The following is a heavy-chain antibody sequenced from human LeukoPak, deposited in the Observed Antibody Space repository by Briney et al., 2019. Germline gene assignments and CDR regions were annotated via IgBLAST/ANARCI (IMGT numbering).Heavy chain of an antibody. D-gene: IGHD3-22*01. CDR3: ARSLRRYYYDSSGYYGNFDY. Sequence: GGSLRLSCAASGFTFSSYEMNWVRQAPGKGLYWVSYISSSGSTIYYADSVKGRFTISRDNAKNSLYLQMNGLRAEDTAVYYCARSLRRYYYDSSGYYGNFDYWGQGTLVTVSS. CDR2: ISSSGSTI. CDR1: GFTFSSYE. V-gene: IGHV3-48*03. J-gene: IGHJ4*02.